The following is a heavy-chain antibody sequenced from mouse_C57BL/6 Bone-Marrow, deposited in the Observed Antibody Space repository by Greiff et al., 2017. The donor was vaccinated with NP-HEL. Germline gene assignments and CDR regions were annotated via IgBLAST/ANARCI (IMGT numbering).Heavy chain of an antibody. J-gene: IGHJ2*01. CDR1: GYTFTNYW. Sequence: QVQLQQPGAELVRPGTSVKMSCKASGYTFTNYWIGWAKQRPGHGLEWIGDIYPGGGYTNYNEKFKGKATLTADKSSSTAYMQFSSLTSEDSAIYYCARRGDSSGYVDYWGQGTTLTVSS. V-gene: IGHV1-63*01. D-gene: IGHD3-2*02. CDR3: ARRGDSSGYVDY. CDR2: IYPGGGYT.